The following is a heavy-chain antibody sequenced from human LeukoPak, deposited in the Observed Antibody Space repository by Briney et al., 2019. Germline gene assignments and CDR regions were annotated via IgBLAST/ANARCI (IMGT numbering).Heavy chain of an antibody. CDR1: GGTFSSYA. CDR2: IIPILGIA. Sequence: SVKVSCKASGGTFSSYAISWVRQAPGQGLEWMGRIIPILGIANYSQKFQGRVTITADKSTSTAYMELSSLRSEDTAVYYCARDGGLVDTAMVNYYYYYGMDVWGQGTTVTVSS. J-gene: IGHJ6*02. D-gene: IGHD5-18*01. V-gene: IGHV1-69*04. CDR3: ARDGGLVDTAMVNYYYYYGMDV.